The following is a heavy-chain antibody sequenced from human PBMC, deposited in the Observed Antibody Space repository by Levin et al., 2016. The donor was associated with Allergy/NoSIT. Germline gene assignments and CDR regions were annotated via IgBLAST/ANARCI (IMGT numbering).Heavy chain of an antibody. J-gene: IGHJ3*02. D-gene: IGHD5-24*01. V-gene: IGHV1-18*04. CDR1: GYTFTGYY. Sequence: ASVKVSCKASGYTFTGYYMHWVRQAPGQALEWMGWISAYNGNTNYAQKLQGRVTMTTDTSTSTAYMELRSLRSDDTAVYYCANGEERLKGAFDIWGQGTMVTVSS. CDR3: ANGEERLKGAFDI. CDR2: ISAYNGNT.